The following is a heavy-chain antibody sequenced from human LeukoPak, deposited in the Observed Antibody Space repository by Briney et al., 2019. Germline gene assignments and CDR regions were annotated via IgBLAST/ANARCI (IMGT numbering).Heavy chain of an antibody. CDR3: ARIGGVLRYFDWLFGDEDAFDI. CDR2: ISSSSSYI. J-gene: IGHJ3*02. V-gene: IGHV3-21*01. D-gene: IGHD3-9*01. Sequence: GGSLRLSCAASGFTFSSYSMNWVRQAPGKGLEWVSSISSSSSYIYYADSVKGGFTISRDNAKNSLYLQMNSQRAEDTAVYYCARIGGVLRYFDWLFGDEDAFDIWGQGTMVTVSS. CDR1: GFTFSSYS.